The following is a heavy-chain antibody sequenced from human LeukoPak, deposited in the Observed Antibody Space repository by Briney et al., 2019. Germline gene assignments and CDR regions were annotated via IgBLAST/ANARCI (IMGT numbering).Heavy chain of an antibody. J-gene: IGHJ4*02. V-gene: IGHV3-23*01. D-gene: IGHD2-15*01. CDR3: AKTGATCSGGSCYPNYFDF. CDR2: ISGSGGST. Sequence: GGSLRLSCAASGFTFNIYAMSWVRQAPGKGLEWVSGISGSGGSTYYADSVKGRFTISRDNSKNTLYLQMNSLRAEDTAVYYCAKTGATCSGGSCYPNYFDFWGQGTLVTVSS. CDR1: GFTFNIYA.